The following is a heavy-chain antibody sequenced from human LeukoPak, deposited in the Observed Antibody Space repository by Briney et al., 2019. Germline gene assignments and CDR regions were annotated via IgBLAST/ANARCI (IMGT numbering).Heavy chain of an antibody. D-gene: IGHD1-26*01. CDR3: AKMRYSGSYPFDY. V-gene: IGHV3-23*01. J-gene: IGHJ4*02. CDR1: GFTFSNYA. Sequence: GGSLRLSCAASGFTFSNYASSWVRQAPGKGLEWVSAIGGSGDTTYYADSVKGRFTISRDNSKNTLYLQMNSLRVEDTAVYYCAKMRYSGSYPFDYWGQGALVTVSS. CDR2: IGGSGDTT.